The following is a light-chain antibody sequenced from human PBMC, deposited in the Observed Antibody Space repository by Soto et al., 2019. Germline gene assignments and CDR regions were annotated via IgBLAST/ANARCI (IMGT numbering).Light chain of an antibody. CDR3: AAWDDSLSGYV. CDR2: RHN. CDR1: RSNIESNY. J-gene: IGLJ1*01. V-gene: IGLV1-47*01. Sequence: QSVLTQPPSASGTPGQRVTISCSGSRSNIESNYVYWYQQFPGTAPRLLIYRHNQRPSGVPDRFSGSKSGTSASLAISGLRSEDEADYYCAAWDDSLSGYVFGTGTKLTVL.